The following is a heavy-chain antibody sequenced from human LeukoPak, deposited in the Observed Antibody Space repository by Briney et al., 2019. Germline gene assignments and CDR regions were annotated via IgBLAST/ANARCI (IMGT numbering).Heavy chain of an antibody. CDR1: GLTFSDYA. CDR2: INGTSTYT. V-gene: IGHV3-23*01. Sequence: GGSLRLSCVVSGLTFSDYAMNWVRQAPGKGLEWISTINGTSTYTNYADSVRGRFTISRHNSKNTLYLQMNSLRAEDTAVYYCAKASSSGPWYYYYYMDVWGKGTTVTVSS. CDR3: AKASSSGPWYYYYYMDV. J-gene: IGHJ6*03. D-gene: IGHD6-19*01.